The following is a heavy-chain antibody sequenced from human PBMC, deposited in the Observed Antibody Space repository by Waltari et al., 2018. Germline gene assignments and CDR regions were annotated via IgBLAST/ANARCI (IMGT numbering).Heavy chain of an antibody. CDR3: ARLRYSSSAGTFDY. Sequence: EVQLVESGGGLVQPGGSLRLSCAASGFTFSSYWMSWVRQAPGKGLEWVANIKQDGSEKYYVDSVKGRFTISRDNAKNSLYLQMNSLRAEDTAVYYCARLRYSSSAGTFDYWGQGTLVTVSS. CDR2: IKQDGSEK. V-gene: IGHV3-7*01. CDR1: GFTFSSYW. J-gene: IGHJ4*02. D-gene: IGHD6-6*01.